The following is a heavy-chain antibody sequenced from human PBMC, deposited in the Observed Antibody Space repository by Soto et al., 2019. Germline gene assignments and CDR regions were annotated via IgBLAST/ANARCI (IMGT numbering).Heavy chain of an antibody. D-gene: IGHD2-2*01. J-gene: IGHJ6*02. Sequence: AASVKVSCKASGGTFSSNAINWVRQAPGQGLEWMGGITPIFGTANYAQKLQGRVKITADKSTNTAYMELSSLSSEDTAVYYCAKDRGVVVPAAPLRYGTDVWGQGTKVTV. CDR1: GGTFSSNA. V-gene: IGHV1-69*06. CDR2: ITPIFGTA. CDR3: AKDRGVVVPAAPLRYGTDV.